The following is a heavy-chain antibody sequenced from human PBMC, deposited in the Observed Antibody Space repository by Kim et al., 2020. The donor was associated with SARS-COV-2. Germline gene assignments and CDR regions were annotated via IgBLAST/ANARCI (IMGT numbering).Heavy chain of an antibody. V-gene: IGHV4-61*02. J-gene: IGHJ5*02. CDR1: GGSISSGSYY. CDR2: IYTSGST. Sequence: SQTLSLTCTVSGGSISSGSYYWSWIRQPAGKGLEWIGRIYTSGSTNYNPSLKSRVTISVDTSKNQFSLKLSSVTAADTAVYYCARDRQIAAAEHNWFDPWGQGPLVTVSS. D-gene: IGHD6-13*01. CDR3: ARDRQIAAAEHNWFDP.